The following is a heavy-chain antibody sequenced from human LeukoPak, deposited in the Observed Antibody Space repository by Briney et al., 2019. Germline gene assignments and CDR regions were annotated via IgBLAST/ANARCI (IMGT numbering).Heavy chain of an antibody. CDR2: INAGNGNT. CDR3: ARFYYDSSGYIVGPDY. V-gene: IGHV1-3*01. D-gene: IGHD3-22*01. Sequence: ASVKVSCKASGYTFTSYAMHWVRQAPGQRLEWMGWINAGNGNTKYSQKFQGRVTITRDTSASTAYMELSSLRSEDTAVYYCARFYYDSSGYIVGPDYWGQGTLVTVSS. J-gene: IGHJ4*02. CDR1: GYTFTSYA.